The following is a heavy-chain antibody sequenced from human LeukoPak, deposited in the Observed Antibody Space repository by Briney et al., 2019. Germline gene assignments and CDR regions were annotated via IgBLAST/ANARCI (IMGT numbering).Heavy chain of an antibody. Sequence: GGSLRLSCAASGFTFSNVWMSWVRQAPGKGLEWVGRIKSKIDGGTTDYAAPVRGRFTISRDDSENTLYLQMSSLKTEDTAVYYCTTYLRREFYQFDYWGQGTLVTVSS. CDR1: GFTFSNVW. CDR2: IKSKIDGGTT. CDR3: TTYLRREFYQFDY. J-gene: IGHJ4*02. D-gene: IGHD3-10*01. V-gene: IGHV3-15*01.